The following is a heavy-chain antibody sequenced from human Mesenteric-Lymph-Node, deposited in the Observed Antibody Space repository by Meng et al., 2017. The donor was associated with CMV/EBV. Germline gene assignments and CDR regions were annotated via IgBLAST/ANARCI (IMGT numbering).Heavy chain of an antibody. CDR2: ISGSGGST. CDR1: GFTFGSYA. J-gene: IGHJ6*02. V-gene: IGHV3-23*01. Sequence: GGSLRLSCAASGFTFGSYAMSWVRQAPGKGLEWVSAISGSGGSTYYADSVKGRFTISRDNSKNTLYLQMNSLRAEDTAVYYCAKDLLTDIVVVPAARNYYYYYGMDVWGQGTTVTVSS. D-gene: IGHD2-2*01. CDR3: AKDLLTDIVVVPAARNYYYYYGMDV.